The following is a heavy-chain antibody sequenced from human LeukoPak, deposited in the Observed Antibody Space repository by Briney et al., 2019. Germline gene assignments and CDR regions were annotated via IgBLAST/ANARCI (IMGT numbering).Heavy chain of an antibody. J-gene: IGHJ4*02. V-gene: IGHV4-59*01. D-gene: IGHD3-10*01. Sequence: SETLSLTCTVSGGSISTYYWSWIRQPPGKGLEWIGYIYYSGSTNYNPSLKSRVTISVDTSKNQFSLKLSSVTAADTAVYYCARVYGPGKYYFDYWGQGTLVTVSS. CDR3: ARVYGPGKYYFDY. CDR1: GGSISTYY. CDR2: IYYSGST.